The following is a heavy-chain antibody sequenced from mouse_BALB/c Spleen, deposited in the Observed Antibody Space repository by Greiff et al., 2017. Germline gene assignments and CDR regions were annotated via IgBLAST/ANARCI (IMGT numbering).Heavy chain of an antibody. V-gene: IGHV1-9*01. Sequence: VQLQQSGAELMKPGASVKISCKATGYTFSSYWIEWVKQRPGHGLEWIGEILPGSGSTNYNEKFKGKATFTADTSSNTAYMQLSSLTSEDSAVYYCASPGGNYDFDYWGQGTTLTVSS. CDR1: GYTFSSYW. CDR2: ILPGSGST. CDR3: ASPGGNYDFDY. D-gene: IGHD2-1*01. J-gene: IGHJ2*01.